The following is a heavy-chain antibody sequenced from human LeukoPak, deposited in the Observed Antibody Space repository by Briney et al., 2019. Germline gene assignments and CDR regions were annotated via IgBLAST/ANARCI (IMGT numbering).Heavy chain of an antibody. J-gene: IGHJ4*02. CDR1: GYTFTGYY. Sequence: VASVKVSCKASGYTFTGYYMHWVRQAPGQGLEWMGWINPNSGGTNYAQKFQGRVTMTRDTSISTAYMELSRLRSDDTAVYYCARELWGSRSFDYWGQGTLVTVSS. V-gene: IGHV1-2*02. D-gene: IGHD7-27*01. CDR2: INPNSGGT. CDR3: ARELWGSRSFDY.